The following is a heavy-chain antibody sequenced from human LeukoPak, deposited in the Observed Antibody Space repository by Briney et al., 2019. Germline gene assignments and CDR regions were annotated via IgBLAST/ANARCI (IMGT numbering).Heavy chain of an antibody. CDR2: INPNSGGT. CDR1: GYTFTGYY. V-gene: IGHV1-2*02. D-gene: IGHD5-24*01. Sequence: GASVKVSCKASGYTFTGYYVHWVRQAPGQGLEWMGWINPNSGGTNYAQKFQGRVTMTRDTSISTAYMELSRLRSDDTAVYYCARGGWLQESGDAFDIWGQGTMVTVSS. J-gene: IGHJ3*02. CDR3: ARGGWLQESGDAFDI.